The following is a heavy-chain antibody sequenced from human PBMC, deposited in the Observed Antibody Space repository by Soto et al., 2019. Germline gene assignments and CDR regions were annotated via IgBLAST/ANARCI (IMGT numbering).Heavy chain of an antibody. V-gene: IGHV1-69*02. CDR1: GGTFSSYT. CDR2: IIPILGIA. D-gene: IGHD2-2*01. Sequence: QVQLVQSGAEVKKPGSSVKVSCKASGGTFSSYTISWVRQAPGQGFEWMGRIIPILGIANYAQKFQGRVTITADKSTSTAYMELSSLRSEDTAVYYCASLKRQLRHDAFDIWGQGTMVTVSS. J-gene: IGHJ3*02. CDR3: ASLKRQLRHDAFDI.